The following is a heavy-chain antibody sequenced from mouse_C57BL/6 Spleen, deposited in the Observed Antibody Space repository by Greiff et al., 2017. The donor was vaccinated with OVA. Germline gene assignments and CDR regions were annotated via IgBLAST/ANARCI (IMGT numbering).Heavy chain of an antibody. J-gene: IGHJ4*01. CDR3: ARRCYAMDY. CDR2: INPSTGGT. CDR1: GYSFTGYY. V-gene: IGHV1-42*01. Sequence: VQLQQSGPELVKPGASVKISCKASGYSFTGYYMNWVKQSPEQSLEWIGEINPSTGGTTYNQKFKAKATLTVDKSSSTAYMQLKCLTSEDSAVYYCARRCYAMDYWGQGTSVTVSS.